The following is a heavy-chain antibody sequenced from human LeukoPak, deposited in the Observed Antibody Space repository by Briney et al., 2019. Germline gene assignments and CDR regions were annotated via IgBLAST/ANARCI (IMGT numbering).Heavy chain of an antibody. Sequence: GGSLRLSCAASGFTVSSYYMTWVRQAPGKGLEWVSVIYSGGSTYYADSVKGRVAISRDNSKNTVFLQMNSVRAEDTAVYYCARSYSNHLFGMDVWGQGTTVTVSS. J-gene: IGHJ6*02. D-gene: IGHD4-11*01. CDR3: ARSYSNHLFGMDV. V-gene: IGHV3-66*01. CDR1: GFTVSSYY. CDR2: IYSGGST.